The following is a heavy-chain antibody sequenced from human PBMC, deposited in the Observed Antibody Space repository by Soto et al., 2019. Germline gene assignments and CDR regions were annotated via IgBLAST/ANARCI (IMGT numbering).Heavy chain of an antibody. V-gene: IGHV3-48*02. CDR1: GFTFSSYS. J-gene: IGHJ6*02. CDR2: ISSSSSTI. Sequence: GGSLRLSCAASGFTFSSYSMNWVRQAPGEGLEWVSYISSSSSTIYYADSVKGRFTISRDNAKNSLYLQMNSLRDEDTAVYYCARDQYYDILTGYSDPYYYYYGMDVWGQGTTVTVSS. D-gene: IGHD3-9*01. CDR3: ARDQYYDILTGYSDPYYYYYGMDV.